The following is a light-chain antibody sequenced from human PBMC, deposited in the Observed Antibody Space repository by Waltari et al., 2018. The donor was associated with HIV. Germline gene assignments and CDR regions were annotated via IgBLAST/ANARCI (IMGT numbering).Light chain of an antibody. J-gene: IGLJ3*02. Sequence: QSVLTQPPSVSWAPGQRVTISCTGSSSNIGAGYDVHWFQQLPGTAPKLLIYCNSNRPSGVPDRFSGSKSGTSASLAITGLQAEDEADYYCQSYDSSLSGSGVFGGGTKLTVL. CDR2: CNS. CDR3: QSYDSSLSGSGV. CDR1: SSNIGAGYD. V-gene: IGLV1-40*01.